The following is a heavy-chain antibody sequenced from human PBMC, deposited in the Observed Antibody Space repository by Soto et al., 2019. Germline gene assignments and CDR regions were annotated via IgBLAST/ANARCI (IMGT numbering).Heavy chain of an antibody. CDR2: IYYSGST. CDR3: ARHSIGVLEGDFDY. Sequence: ASETLSLTCTVSGGSISSSSYYWGWIRQPPGKGLEWIGSIYYSGSTYYNPSLKSRVTISVDTSKNQFSLKLSSVTAADTAVYYCARHSIGVLEGDFDYWGQGTLVTVSS. J-gene: IGHJ4*02. D-gene: IGHD2-21*01. V-gene: IGHV4-39*01. CDR1: GGSISSSSYY.